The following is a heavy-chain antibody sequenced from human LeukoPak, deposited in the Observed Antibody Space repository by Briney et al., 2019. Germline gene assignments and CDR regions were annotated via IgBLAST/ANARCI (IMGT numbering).Heavy chain of an antibody. CDR2: IYHSGST. D-gene: IGHD6-19*01. V-gene: IGHV4-30-2*01. Sequence: SQTLSLTCAVSGGSISSGGYSWSWIRQPPGKGLEWIGYIYHSGSTYYNPSLKSRVTISVDRSKNQFSLKLSSVTAADTAVYYCAGSSGWTWWLDPWGQGTLVTVSP. J-gene: IGHJ5*02. CDR1: GGSISSGGYS. CDR3: AGSSGWTWWLDP.